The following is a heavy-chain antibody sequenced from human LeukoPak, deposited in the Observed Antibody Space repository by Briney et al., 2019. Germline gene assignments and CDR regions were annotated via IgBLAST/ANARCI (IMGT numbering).Heavy chain of an antibody. CDR2: ISSNGGST. D-gene: IGHD5-18*01. J-gene: IGHJ5*02. V-gene: IGHV3-64*02. Sequence: AGGSLRLSCAASGFTFSSYAMHWVRQAPGKGLEYVSAISSNGGSTYYADSVKGRFTISRDNSKNTLYLQMGSLRAEDTAVYYCARGVGYSGWFDPWGQGTLVTVSS. CDR3: ARGVGYSGWFDP. CDR1: GFTFSSYA.